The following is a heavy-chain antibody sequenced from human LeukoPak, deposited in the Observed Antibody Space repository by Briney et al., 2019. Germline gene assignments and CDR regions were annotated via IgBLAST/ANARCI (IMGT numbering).Heavy chain of an antibody. Sequence: SETLSLTCTVSGGSISSSSYYWGWIRQPPGKGLEWIGSIYYSGSTYYNPSLKSRVTISVDTSKNQFSLKLSSVTAADTAVYYCARCQGSTGWYRWFDPWGQGTLVTVSS. CDR1: GGSISSSSYY. D-gene: IGHD6-19*01. V-gene: IGHV4-39*07. J-gene: IGHJ5*02. CDR2: IYYSGST. CDR3: ARCQGSTGWYRWFDP.